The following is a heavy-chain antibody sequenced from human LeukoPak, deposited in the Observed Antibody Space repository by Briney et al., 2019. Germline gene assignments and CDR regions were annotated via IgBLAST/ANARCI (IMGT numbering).Heavy chain of an antibody. CDR2: INPNSGGT. CDR1: GYTFTGYY. D-gene: IGHD3-3*01. V-gene: IGHV1-2*02. J-gene: IGHJ4*02. Sequence: ASVKVTCKASGYTFTGYYMHWVRQAPGQGLEWMGWINPNSGGTNYAQKFQGRVTMTRDTSISTAYMELSGLRSDDTAVYYCARVSYDFWSGYLPYDYWGQGTLVTVSS. CDR3: ARVSYDFWSGYLPYDY.